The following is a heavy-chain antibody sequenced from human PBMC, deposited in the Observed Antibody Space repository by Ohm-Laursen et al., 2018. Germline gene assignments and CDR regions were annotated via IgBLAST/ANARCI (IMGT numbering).Heavy chain of an antibody. CDR2: TYYRSKWYN. V-gene: IGHV6-1*01. J-gene: IGHJ3*02. D-gene: IGHD3-16*01. CDR3: VRDAGFGLDAFDI. Sequence: QTLSLTCATSGDSVSSNTAAWNWVRQSPSRGLEWLGRTYYRSKWYNDYAVSVKSRITIKSDASKNQFPLQLNSVTPEDTAVYYCVRDAGFGLDAFDIWGQGTMVTVSS. CDR1: GDSVSSNTAA.